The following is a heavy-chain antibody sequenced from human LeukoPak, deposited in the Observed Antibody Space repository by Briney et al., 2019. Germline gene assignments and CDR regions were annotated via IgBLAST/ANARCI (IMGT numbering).Heavy chain of an antibody. CDR2: ISAYNGNT. CDR1: GYTFTSYG. Sequence: ASVKVSCKASGYTFTSYGISWVRQAPGQGLEWMGWISAYNGNTNYAQKLQGRVTMTTDTSTSTAHMELRSLRSDDTAVYYCARDAGGEAFDYWGQGTLVTVSS. CDR3: ARDAGGEAFDY. J-gene: IGHJ4*02. D-gene: IGHD1-26*01. V-gene: IGHV1-18*01.